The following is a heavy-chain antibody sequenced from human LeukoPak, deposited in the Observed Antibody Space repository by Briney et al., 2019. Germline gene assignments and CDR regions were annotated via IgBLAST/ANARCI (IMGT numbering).Heavy chain of an antibody. J-gene: IGHJ6*03. D-gene: IGHD2-2*01. CDR1: GYTFTDYY. CDR3: ATVWDSSSSYYYYYMDV. Sequence: ASVKISCKASGYTFTDYYMHWVQQAPGKGLEWMGRVDPEDGETIYAEKFQGRVTITADTSTDTAYMELSSLRSEDTAVYYCATVWDSSSSYYYYYMDVWGKGTMVTVSS. CDR2: VDPEDGET. V-gene: IGHV1-69-2*01.